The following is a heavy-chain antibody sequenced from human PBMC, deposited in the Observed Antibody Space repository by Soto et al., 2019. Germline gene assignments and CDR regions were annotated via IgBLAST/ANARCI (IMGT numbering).Heavy chain of an antibody. J-gene: IGHJ6*02. Sequence: QVQLVQSGAEVKKPGSSVKVSCKASGGTFSSYAISWVRQAPGQGLEWMGGIIPIFGTADYAQRFQGRVTITADESTSTAYMELSSLRAADTAVYYCASPGETPYDYGMDVWGQGTTVTVSS. CDR1: GGTFSSYA. CDR3: ASPGETPYDYGMDV. CDR2: IIPIFGTA. V-gene: IGHV1-69*12.